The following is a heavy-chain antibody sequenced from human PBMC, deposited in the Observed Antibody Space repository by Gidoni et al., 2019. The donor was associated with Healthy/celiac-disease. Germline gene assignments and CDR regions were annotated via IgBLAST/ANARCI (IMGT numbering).Heavy chain of an antibody. CDR2: ISYDGSNK. CDR3: ARDSDCSSTSCWESP. J-gene: IGHJ5*02. D-gene: IGHD2-2*01. Sequence: QVQLVESGGGVVQPGRSLRLSCAASGFTFSSYAMHWVRQAPGKGLEWVAVISYDGSNKYYADSVKGRFTISRDNSKNTLYLQMNSLRAEDTAVYYCARDSDCSSTSCWESPWGQGTLVTVSS. CDR1: GFTFSSYA. V-gene: IGHV3-30-3*01.